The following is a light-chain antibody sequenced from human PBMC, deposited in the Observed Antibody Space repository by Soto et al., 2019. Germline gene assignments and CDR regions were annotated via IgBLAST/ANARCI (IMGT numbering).Light chain of an antibody. CDR1: QAIRYD. CDR3: QHYNSYSEA. Sequence: DIQMTQSPSSLSASVGDRVTITCRASQAIRYDLGWYQQKPGTAPKRLIYATFTLQSGVPSRFSGSGSGTEFTLTISSLQPDDFATYYCQHYNSYSEAFGQGTKVDIK. CDR2: ATF. V-gene: IGKV1-17*01. J-gene: IGKJ1*01.